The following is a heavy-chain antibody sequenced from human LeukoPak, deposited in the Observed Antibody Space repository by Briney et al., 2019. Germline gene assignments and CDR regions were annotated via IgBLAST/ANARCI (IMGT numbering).Heavy chain of an antibody. D-gene: IGHD5-24*01. Sequence: GGSLRLSCAASGFTFSSYGMHWVRQAPGKGLEWVAVISYDGSNTYYADSVKGRFTMSRDNAKNSLYLQMNSLRDEDTAVYFCARGSTRDGYWWGQGTLVTVSS. V-gene: IGHV3-30*03. CDR2: ISYDGSNT. J-gene: IGHJ4*02. CDR3: ARGSTRDGYW. CDR1: GFTFSSYG.